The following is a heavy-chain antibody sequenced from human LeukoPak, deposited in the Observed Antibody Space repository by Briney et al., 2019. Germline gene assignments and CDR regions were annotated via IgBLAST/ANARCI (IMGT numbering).Heavy chain of an antibody. D-gene: IGHD3-16*01. Sequence: GGSLRLSCAASGFTVNNNSMTWVRQAPGKGLEWVSVIYSSGSRTYADSVKGRFIISRDDSKNTLYLQMNSLRAEDTAVYYCARDLRGTWSYWGQGTLVTVSS. CDR2: IYSSGSR. CDR1: GFTVNNNS. J-gene: IGHJ4*02. V-gene: IGHV3-53*01. CDR3: ARDLRGTWSY.